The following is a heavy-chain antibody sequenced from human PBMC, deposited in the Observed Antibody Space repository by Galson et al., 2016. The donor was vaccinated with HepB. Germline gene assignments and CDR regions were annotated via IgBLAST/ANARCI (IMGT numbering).Heavy chain of an antibody. CDR2: ISTYSGDT. J-gene: IGHJ4*02. CDR3: VRDRDRTLDY. CDR1: GYTFTTYG. D-gene: IGHD1-7*01. V-gene: IGHV1-18*01. Sequence: SVKVSCKTSGYTFTTYGISWVRQAPGQGLEWMEWISTYSGDTNHAQELQGRVTMTTDRSTNTAYMELRNLKSDDTAVYYCVRDRDRTLDYWGQGTLVTVSS.